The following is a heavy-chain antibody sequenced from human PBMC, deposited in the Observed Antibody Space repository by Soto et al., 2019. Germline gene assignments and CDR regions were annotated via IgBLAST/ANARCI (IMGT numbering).Heavy chain of an antibody. Sequence: QVQLVQSGAEVKKPGASVKVSCKASGYTFTGYYMHWVRQAPGQGLEWMGWINPNSGGTNYAQKFQGRVTMTRDTSISTAYMELSRLRSDDTAVYYCARGRRITMVRGVIRLFDYWGQGTLVTVSS. CDR2: INPNSGGT. CDR1: GYTFTGYY. D-gene: IGHD3-10*01. V-gene: IGHV1-2*02. J-gene: IGHJ4*02. CDR3: ARGRRITMVRGVIRLFDY.